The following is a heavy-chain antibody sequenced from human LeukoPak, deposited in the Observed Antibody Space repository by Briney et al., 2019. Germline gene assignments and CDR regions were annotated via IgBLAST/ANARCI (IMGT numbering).Heavy chain of an antibody. CDR1: GYTFTSYG. CDR3: ARDYCSSTSCYTGGFDY. J-gene: IGHJ4*02. CDR2: ISAYNGNT. V-gene: IGHV1-18*01. D-gene: IGHD2-2*02. Sequence: GASVSVSCTASGYTFTSYGISWVRQPPGQGLAWMGWISAYNGNTNYAQKLQGRVTMTTDTSTSTAYMELRSLRSDDTAVYYCARDYCSSTSCYTGGFDYWGQGTLVTVSS.